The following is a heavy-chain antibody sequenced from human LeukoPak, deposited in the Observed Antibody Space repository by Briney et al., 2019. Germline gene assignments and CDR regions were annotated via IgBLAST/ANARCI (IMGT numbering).Heavy chain of an antibody. J-gene: IGHJ5*02. CDR3: ARVISPRGWFDP. CDR1: GGSFSGYY. CDR2: INHSGST. D-gene: IGHD2/OR15-2a*01. V-gene: IGHV4-34*01. Sequence: SETLSLTCAVYGGSFSGYYWSWIRQPPGKGLEWIGEINHSGSTNYNPSLKSRVTISVDTSKNQFSLKLSSVTAADAAVYYCARVISPRGWFDPWGQGTLVTVSS.